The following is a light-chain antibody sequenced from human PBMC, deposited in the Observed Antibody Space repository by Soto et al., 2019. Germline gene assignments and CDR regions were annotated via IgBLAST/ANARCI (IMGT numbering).Light chain of an antibody. CDR2: DAS. J-gene: IGKJ2*01. Sequence: DIQMTQSPSTLSASVGDRVTITCRASQSISSWSASYQQKPGKAPKLLIYDASSLESGVPSRFSGSGSGTEFTLTVSSLQPDDFATYYCQKYNSYLYTFGQGTKLEIK. CDR1: QSISSW. CDR3: QKYNSYLYT. V-gene: IGKV1-5*01.